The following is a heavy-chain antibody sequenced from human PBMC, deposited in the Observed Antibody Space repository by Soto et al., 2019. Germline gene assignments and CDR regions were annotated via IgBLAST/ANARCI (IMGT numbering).Heavy chain of an antibody. V-gene: IGHV4-34*01. CDR3: ARGLAVAGTNY. CDR2: INHSGST. J-gene: IGHJ4*02. Sequence: QVQLQQWGAGLLKPSETLSPTCAVYGGSFSGYYWSWIRQPPGKGLEWIGEINHSGSTNYNPSLKSRVTISVDTSKNQFSLKLSSVTAADTAVYYCARGLAVAGTNYWGQGTLVTVSS. CDR1: GGSFSGYY. D-gene: IGHD6-19*01.